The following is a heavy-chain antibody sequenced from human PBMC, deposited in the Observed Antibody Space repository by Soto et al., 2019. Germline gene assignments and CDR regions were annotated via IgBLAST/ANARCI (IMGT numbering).Heavy chain of an antibody. Sequence: EVQLLESGGGLVQPGGSLRLSCAASGFTFSSYAMSWVRQGPGKGLEWVSATSGSGGNTYYADSVKGRFTISRDNSKSTLYLQMNGLRAEDTGVYYCAKDAAGDCSGGSCYRGYFDCWGQGTLVTVSS. CDR3: AKDAAGDCSGGSCYRGYFDC. J-gene: IGHJ4*02. V-gene: IGHV3-23*01. CDR1: GFTFSSYA. D-gene: IGHD2-15*01. CDR2: TSGSGGNT.